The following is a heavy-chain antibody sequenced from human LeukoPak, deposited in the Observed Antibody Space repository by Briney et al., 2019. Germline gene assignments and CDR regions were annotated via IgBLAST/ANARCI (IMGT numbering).Heavy chain of an antibody. V-gene: IGHV3-30*04. J-gene: IGHJ4*02. CDR1: GFTFSSYA. CDR2: ISYDGSNK. Sequence: GGSLRLSCAASGFTFSSYAMHWVRQAPGKGLEWVAVISYDGSNKYYADSVKGRFTISRDNSKNTLYLQMNSLRAEDTAVYYCARGFGRGWLQFFDYWGQGTLVTVSS. D-gene: IGHD5-24*01. CDR3: ARGFGRGWLQFFDY.